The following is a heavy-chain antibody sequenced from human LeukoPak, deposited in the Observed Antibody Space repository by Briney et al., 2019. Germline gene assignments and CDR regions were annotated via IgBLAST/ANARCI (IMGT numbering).Heavy chain of an antibody. V-gene: IGHV1-18*01. CDR1: GYTFTSYG. Sequence: ASVKVSCKASGYTFTSYGISWVRQAPGQGLEWMGWISAYNGNTNYAQKLQGRVTMTTDTSTSTAYMELRSLRSDDTAVYYCARADYDFWSGYHNFDYWGQETLVTVSS. J-gene: IGHJ4*02. CDR2: ISAYNGNT. D-gene: IGHD3-3*01. CDR3: ARADYDFWSGYHNFDY.